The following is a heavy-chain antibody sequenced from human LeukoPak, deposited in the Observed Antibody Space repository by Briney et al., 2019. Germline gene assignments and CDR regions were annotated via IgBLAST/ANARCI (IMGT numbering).Heavy chain of an antibody. Sequence: SETLSLTCTVSGGSISSSSYYWGWIRQPPGKGLEWIGSIYYSGSTYYNPSLKSRVTISVDTSKDQFSLKLSSVTAADTAVYYCARRRYYYGSGSYSPPPDYWGQGTLVTVSS. J-gene: IGHJ4*02. CDR1: GGSISSSSYY. V-gene: IGHV4-39*07. CDR2: IYYSGST. CDR3: ARRRYYYGSGSYSPPPDY. D-gene: IGHD3-10*01.